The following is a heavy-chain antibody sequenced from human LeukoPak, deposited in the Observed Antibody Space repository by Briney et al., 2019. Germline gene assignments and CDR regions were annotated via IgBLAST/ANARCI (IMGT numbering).Heavy chain of an antibody. V-gene: IGHV4-34*01. CDR2: INHSGST. Sequence: PSETLSLTCAVYGGSFSGYYWSWIRQPPGKGLEWIGEINHSGSTNYNPSLKSRVTISVDTSKNQFSLKLSSVTAADTAVYYCARGHAAAGTNYFDYWGQGTQVTVSS. J-gene: IGHJ4*02. CDR3: ARGHAAAGTNYFDY. D-gene: IGHD6-13*01. CDR1: GGSFSGYY.